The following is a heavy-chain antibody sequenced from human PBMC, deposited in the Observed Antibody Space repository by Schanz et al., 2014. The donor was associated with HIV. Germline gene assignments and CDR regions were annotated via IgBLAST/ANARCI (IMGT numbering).Heavy chain of an antibody. CDR2: ISYDGRNK. J-gene: IGHJ4*02. CDR1: GFTFNSYG. CDR3: AKAGLFFGQLWLGFFDY. V-gene: IGHV3-30*18. Sequence: QVQLVESGGGVVQPGRSLRLSCAASGFTFNSYGMHWVRQAPGKGLEWVSVISYDGRNKYFGHSVKGRFTISRDNSKNTVYLQAKSLRPEDTAVYYCAKAGLFFGQLWLGFFDYWGQGTLVTVSS. D-gene: IGHD3-10*01.